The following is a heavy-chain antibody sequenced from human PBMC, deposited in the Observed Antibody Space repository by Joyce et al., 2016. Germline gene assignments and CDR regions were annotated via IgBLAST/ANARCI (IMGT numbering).Heavy chain of an antibody. CDR3: SPEWELRSY. J-gene: IGHJ1*01. Sequence: EVRLVESGGRLIQPGRSLRFSCTASGITFDDYGRSWFRQTPGKGLECVGFIRSKSSGGTTEYAASVKGRFSISRDQSKHVVYLQMDSLKTEDTAMYYCSPEWELRSYWGQGTRVIVSS. D-gene: IGHD1-26*01. CDR2: IRSKSSGGTT. CDR1: GITFDDYG. V-gene: IGHV3-49*03.